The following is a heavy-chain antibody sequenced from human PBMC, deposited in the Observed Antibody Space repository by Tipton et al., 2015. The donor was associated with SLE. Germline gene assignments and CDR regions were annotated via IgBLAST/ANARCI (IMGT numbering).Heavy chain of an antibody. J-gene: IGHJ4*02. D-gene: IGHD3-16*01. CDR3: AKNLWGTYAVDS. CDR1: GASISSDNW. V-gene: IGHV4-4*01. Sequence: TLSLTCVVSGASISSDNWWTWVRQAPGKEPEWIGEIYHTGSTNYNPSLRSRVTISVDKSRNQFSLTLRSVTAADTAVYFCAKNLWGTYAVDSWGQGTLVTVSS. CDR2: IYHTGST.